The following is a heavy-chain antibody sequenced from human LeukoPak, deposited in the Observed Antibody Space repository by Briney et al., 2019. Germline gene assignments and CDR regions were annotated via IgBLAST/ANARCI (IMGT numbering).Heavy chain of an antibody. Sequence: SETLSLTCTVSGGSVSSGTCYWSWIRQPPGKGLEWIGYIYYSGTTNYSPSLKSRVTISVDTSKNQFSLKLSSVTAADTAVYYCARDRVRGNSNPYFDYWGQGTLVTVSS. J-gene: IGHJ4*02. CDR1: GGSVSSGTCY. D-gene: IGHD4-11*01. CDR3: ARDRVRGNSNPYFDY. CDR2: IYYSGTT. V-gene: IGHV4-61*01.